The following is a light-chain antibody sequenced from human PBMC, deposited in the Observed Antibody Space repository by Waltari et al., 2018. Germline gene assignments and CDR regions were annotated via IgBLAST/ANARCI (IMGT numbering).Light chain of an antibody. CDR1: QSVGRT. Sequence: EIVLTQSPGTLSLSPGVRVTLSCRASQSVGRTLVWYQQKPGQTPRPLMYGASIRATGIPDRFSGSGSGTDFSLTISRLEPEDFAVYYCQHYVRLPVTFGQGTKVEIK. CDR3: QHYVRLPVT. V-gene: IGKV3-20*01. CDR2: GAS. J-gene: IGKJ1*01.